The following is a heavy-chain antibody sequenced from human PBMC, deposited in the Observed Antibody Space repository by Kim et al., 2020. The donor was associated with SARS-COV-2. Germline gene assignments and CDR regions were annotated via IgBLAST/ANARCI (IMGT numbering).Heavy chain of an antibody. CDR3: AREGSSGGLGYFDY. J-gene: IGHJ4*02. V-gene: IGHV4-31*03. CDR2: IYYSGST. D-gene: IGHD3-16*01. CDR1: GGSISSGGYY. Sequence: SETLSLTCTVSGGSISSGGYYWSWIRQHPGKGLEWIGYIYYSGSTYYNPSLKSRVTISVDTSKNQFSLKLSSVTAAGTAVYYCAREGSSGGLGYFDYWGQGTLVTVSS.